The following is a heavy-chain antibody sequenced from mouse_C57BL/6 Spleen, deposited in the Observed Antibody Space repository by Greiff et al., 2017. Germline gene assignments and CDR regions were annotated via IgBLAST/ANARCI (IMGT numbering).Heavy chain of an antibody. Sequence: EVQLVESGPGLVKPSQSLSLTCSVTGYSITSGYYWNWIRQFPGNKLEWMGYISYDGSNKYNPSLKNRISITRDTSKNQFFLKLNSVTTEDTATYYCAREILGGYFDVWGTGTTVTVSS. J-gene: IGHJ1*03. D-gene: IGHD3-3*01. V-gene: IGHV3-6*01. CDR2: ISYDGSN. CDR1: GYSITSGYY. CDR3: AREILGGYFDV.